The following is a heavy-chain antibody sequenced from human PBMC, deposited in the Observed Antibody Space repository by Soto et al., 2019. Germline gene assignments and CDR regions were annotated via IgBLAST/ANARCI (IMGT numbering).Heavy chain of an antibody. CDR2: IKQGGNEK. CDR3: AKDIVPDTAMVRYYYGMDV. Sequence: PGGSLRLSCAASGFSFSTYLMSWVRQAPGKGLEWVANIKQGGNEKFYVDSVKGRFTISRDNSKNSLYLQMNSLRAEDTALYYCAKDIVPDTAMVRYYYGMDVWGQGTTVTVSS. V-gene: IGHV3-7*03. D-gene: IGHD5-18*01. J-gene: IGHJ6*02. CDR1: GFSFSTYL.